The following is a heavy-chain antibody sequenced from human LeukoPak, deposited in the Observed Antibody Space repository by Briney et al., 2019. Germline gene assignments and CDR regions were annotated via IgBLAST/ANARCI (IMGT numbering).Heavy chain of an antibody. CDR3: ARKDPGYSGYSDFDY. J-gene: IGHJ4*02. V-gene: IGHV4-39*07. CDR2: IYHSGST. D-gene: IGHD5-12*01. CDR1: GGSISSTNYY. Sequence: SETLSLTCTVSGGSISSTNYYWGWIRQPPGKGLEWIGSIYHSGSTYYNPSLKSRVTISLDTSKNQFSLKLSSVTAADTAIYYCARKDPGYSGYSDFDYWGQGTLVTVSS.